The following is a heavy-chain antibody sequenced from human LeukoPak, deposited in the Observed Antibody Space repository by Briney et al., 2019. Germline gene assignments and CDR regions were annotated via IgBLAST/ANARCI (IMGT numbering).Heavy chain of an antibody. CDR3: ARHDYYGSGSYYKRAFDI. CDR2: IYPGDSDT. V-gene: IGHV5-51*01. D-gene: IGHD3-10*01. CDR1: GYSFTSYW. Sequence: PGESLKISCKGSGYSFTSYWLGLVRQMPGKGLELVGIIYPGDSDTRYSPSFQGQATISADKSISTAYLQWSSLKASDTAKYYCARHDYYGSGSYYKRAFDIWGQGTMVTVSS. J-gene: IGHJ3*02.